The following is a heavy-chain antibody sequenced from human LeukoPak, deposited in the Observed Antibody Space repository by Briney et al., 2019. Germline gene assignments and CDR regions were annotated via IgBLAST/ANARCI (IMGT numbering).Heavy chain of an antibody. D-gene: IGHD3-10*01. V-gene: IGHV3-74*01. J-gene: IGHJ4*02. CDR1: GFTFSSYW. Sequence: GALRLSCAASGFTFSSYWMHWVRQAPGKGLVWVSRINSDGSSTSYADSVKGRFTISRDNAKNTLYLQMNSLRAEDTAVYYCARDSPGWGGFDFWGQGTLVTVSS. CDR3: ARDSPGWGGFDF. CDR2: INSDGSST.